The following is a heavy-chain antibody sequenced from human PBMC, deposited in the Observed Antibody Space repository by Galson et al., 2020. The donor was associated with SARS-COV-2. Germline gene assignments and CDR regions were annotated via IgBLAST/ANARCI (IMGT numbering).Heavy chain of an antibody. CDR3: ARVGRRCLKTRTITIFGVVRETDYYCYGMDV. J-gene: IGHJ6*02. V-gene: IGHV1-8*01. CDR2: MNPNSGNT. Sequence: ASVKVSCKASGYTFTSYDINWVRQATGQGLEWMGWMNPNSGNTGYAQKFQGRVTMTRNTSISTAYMELSSLRSEDTAVYYCARVGRRCLKTRTITIFGVVRETDYYCYGMDVWGQGTTVTVSS. D-gene: IGHD3-3*01. CDR1: GYTFTSYD.